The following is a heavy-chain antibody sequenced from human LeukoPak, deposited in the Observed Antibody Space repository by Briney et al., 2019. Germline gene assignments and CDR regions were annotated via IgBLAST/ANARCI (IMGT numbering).Heavy chain of an antibody. D-gene: IGHD2-2*01. CDR2: ISNSSSYI. CDR3: ARFVPAAPPAFDY. CDR1: GFTFSSYS. J-gene: IGHJ4*02. Sequence: KTGGSLRLSCAASGFTFSSYSMNWVRQAPGKGLEWVSSISNSSSYIYYADSVKGRFTISRDNAKNSLYLQMNSLRAEDTAVYYSARFVPAAPPAFDYWGQGTLVTVSS. V-gene: IGHV3-21*01.